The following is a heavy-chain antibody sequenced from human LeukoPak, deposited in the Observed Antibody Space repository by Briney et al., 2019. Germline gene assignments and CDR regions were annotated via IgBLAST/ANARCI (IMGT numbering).Heavy chain of an antibody. J-gene: IGHJ4*02. CDR2: INPNSGGT. Sequence: ASVKVSCKASGYTFTGYYMHWVRQAPGQGLEWMGWINPNSGGTNYAQKFQGRVTMTRDTSISTAYMELSRLRSDDTAVYYCARSLEWGIVVVSPPGDYWGQGTLVTVSS. D-gene: IGHD3-22*01. CDR1: GYTFTGYY. CDR3: ARSLEWGIVVVSPPGDY. V-gene: IGHV1-2*02.